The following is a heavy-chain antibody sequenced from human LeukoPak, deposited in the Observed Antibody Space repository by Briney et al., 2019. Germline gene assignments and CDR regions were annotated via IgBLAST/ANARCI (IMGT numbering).Heavy chain of an antibody. CDR3: ARYIVGNMSDY. J-gene: IGHJ4*02. CDR1: GGSISSSNYY. D-gene: IGHD1-26*01. CDR2: IVYSGST. Sequence: SETLSLTCTVSGGSISSSNYYWGWIRQPPGKGLDWIGSIVYSGSTNYNPSLESRATISVDRSKNQFSLKLSSVTATDTAVYYCARYIVGNMSDYWGQGTLVTVSS. V-gene: IGHV4-39*01.